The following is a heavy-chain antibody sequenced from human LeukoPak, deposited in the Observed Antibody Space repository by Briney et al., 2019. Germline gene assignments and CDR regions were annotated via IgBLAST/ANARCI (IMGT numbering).Heavy chain of an antibody. CDR3: ARDPYNGNYGDYYYYYVDV. Sequence: GGSLRLSCAASGFTFSTYNMNWVRQTPGKGLEWVSSITSSSAYTFYADSVRGRFTISRDNAKNSLYLQMNSLRAEDTAIYYCARDPYNGNYGDYYYYYVDVWGKGTTVTISS. J-gene: IGHJ6*03. CDR2: ITSSSAYT. V-gene: IGHV3-21*01. D-gene: IGHD1-26*01. CDR1: GFTFSTYN.